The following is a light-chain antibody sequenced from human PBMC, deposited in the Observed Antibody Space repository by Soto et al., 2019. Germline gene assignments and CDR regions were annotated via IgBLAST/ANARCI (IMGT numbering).Light chain of an antibody. J-gene: IGLJ2*01. CDR2: IND. V-gene: IGLV1-44*01. Sequence: QSVLTRPPSASGTPGQRVTISCSGSSSNIGRNTVNWYQQLPGTAPKLLIYINDQRPSGVPDRFSGSKSGTSASLAISGLQSEDEANYYCAAWDDSLNGPVFGGGTKLTVL. CDR1: SSNIGRNT. CDR3: AAWDDSLNGPV.